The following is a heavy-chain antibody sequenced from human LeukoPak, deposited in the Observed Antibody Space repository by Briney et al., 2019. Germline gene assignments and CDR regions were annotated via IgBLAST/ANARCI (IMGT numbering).Heavy chain of an antibody. V-gene: IGHV3-33*01. CDR3: VRVSESGNSDY. CDR2: IWYDGTNK. J-gene: IGHJ4*02. D-gene: IGHD4-23*01. CDR1: GFSFTSYG. Sequence: GRSLRLSCAASGFSFTSYGMHWVRQAPGKGLEWVAVIWYDGTNKYYADSVKGRFTISRDTSNNMLYLQMNSLRAEDTAVYYCVRVSESGNSDYWGQGTLVTVSS.